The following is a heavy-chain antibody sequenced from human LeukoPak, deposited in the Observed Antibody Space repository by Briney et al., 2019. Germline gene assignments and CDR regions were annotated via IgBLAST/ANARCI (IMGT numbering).Heavy chain of an antibody. D-gene: IGHD3-10*01. CDR1: GGSFSGYY. CDR2: INHSGST. Sequence: SETLSLTCAVYGGSFSGYYWSWIRQPPGKGLEWIGEINHSGSTNYNPSLKSRVTISVDTSKNQFSLKLSSVTAADTAVYYCARGPSGYYMDVWGKGPRSPSP. CDR3: ARGPSGYYMDV. J-gene: IGHJ6*03. V-gene: IGHV4-34*01.